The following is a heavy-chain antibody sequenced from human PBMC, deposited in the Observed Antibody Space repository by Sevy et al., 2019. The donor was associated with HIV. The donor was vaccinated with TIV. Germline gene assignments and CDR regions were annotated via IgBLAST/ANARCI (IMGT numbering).Heavy chain of an antibody. CDR3: TCRDYSGRCKHQFDY. Sequence: GGSLRLSCAASGFTFSGSAMHWVRQASGKGLEWVGRIRSKANSYATAYAASVKGRFTISRDDSKNTAYLQMNSLKTEDTAVYYCTCRDYSGRCKHQFDYWGQGTLVTVSS. CDR1: GFTFSGSA. D-gene: IGHD2-15*01. V-gene: IGHV3-73*01. J-gene: IGHJ4*02. CDR2: IRSKANSYAT.